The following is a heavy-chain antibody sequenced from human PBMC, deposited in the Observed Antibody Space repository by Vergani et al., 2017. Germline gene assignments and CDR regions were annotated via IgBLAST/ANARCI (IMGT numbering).Heavy chain of an antibody. J-gene: IGHJ5*02. D-gene: IGHD3-3*01. Sequence: QVQLQESGPGLVKPSATLSLTCSVSGASIRSSNYYWGWIRQPPGKGLEWIASIYYSGSTYYNPSLKSRVTISVDTSKNQFSLKLSSVTAADTAVYFCARHSTVEWLIKLGWIDPGGQGILVTVSS. V-gene: IGHV4-39*01. CDR3: ARHSTVEWLIKLGWIDP. CDR2: IYYSGST. CDR1: GASIRSSNYY.